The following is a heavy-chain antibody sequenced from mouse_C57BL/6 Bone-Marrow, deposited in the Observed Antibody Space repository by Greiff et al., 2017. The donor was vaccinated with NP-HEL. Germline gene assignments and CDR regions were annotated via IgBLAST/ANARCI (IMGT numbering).Heavy chain of an antibody. Sequence: QVQLKESGAELVRPGASVKLSCTASGYTFTDYYINWVKQRPGQGLEWIARIYPGSGNTYYNEKFKGKATLTAEKSSSTAYMQLSSLTSEDSAVYFCARSGYAMDYWGQGTSVTVSS. CDR3: ARSGYAMDY. CDR1: GYTFTDYY. D-gene: IGHD3-1*01. J-gene: IGHJ4*01. V-gene: IGHV1-76*01. CDR2: IYPGSGNT.